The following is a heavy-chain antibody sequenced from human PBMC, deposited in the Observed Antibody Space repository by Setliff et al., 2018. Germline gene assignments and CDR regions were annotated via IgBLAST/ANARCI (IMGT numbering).Heavy chain of an antibody. CDR3: ARVGVTSGWAY. J-gene: IGHJ4*02. V-gene: IGHV4-38-2*02. CDR1: GYSISSGYY. Sequence: SETLSLTCTVSGYSISSGYYWGWIRQPPGKGLEWIGSIYHSGSTYYNPSLKSQVTISVDTSKNQFSLNLNSVTAADTAVYYCARVGVTSGWAYWGLGTLVTVS. CDR2: IYHSGST. D-gene: IGHD6-19*01.